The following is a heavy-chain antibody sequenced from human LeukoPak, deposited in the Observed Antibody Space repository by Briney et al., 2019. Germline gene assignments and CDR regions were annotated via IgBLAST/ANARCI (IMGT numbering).Heavy chain of an antibody. CDR3: ARRGYYDSSGWLDP. D-gene: IGHD3-22*01. J-gene: IGHJ5*02. V-gene: IGHV5-51*01. CDR2: IYPGDSDT. Sequence: GESLKISCKGSGYSFNSYWIGWVRQMPGKGLEWMGIIYPGDSDTRYSPSFQGQVTISADKSFTTAYLQWSSLKASDTAMYYCARRGYYDSSGWLDPWGQGTLVTVSS. CDR1: GYSFNSYW.